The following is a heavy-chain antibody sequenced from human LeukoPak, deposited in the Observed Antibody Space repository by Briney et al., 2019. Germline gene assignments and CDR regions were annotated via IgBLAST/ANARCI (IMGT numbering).Heavy chain of an antibody. CDR1: GYSISSGYY. Sequence: SETLSLTCTVSGYSISSGYYWGWIRQPPGKGLEWIGSIYHSGTTYYNPSLKSRVTISVDTSKNQFSLKLNSVTAADTAVYYCARSGEITVAGTEYNWFDPWGQGTLVTVSS. J-gene: IGHJ5*02. D-gene: IGHD6-13*01. CDR2: IYHSGTT. V-gene: IGHV4-38-2*02. CDR3: ARSGEITVAGTEYNWFDP.